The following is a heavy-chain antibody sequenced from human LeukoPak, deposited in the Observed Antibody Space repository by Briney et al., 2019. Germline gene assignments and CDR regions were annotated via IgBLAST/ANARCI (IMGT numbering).Heavy chain of an antibody. CDR1: GYTFTSYG. J-gene: IGHJ4*02. V-gene: IGHV1-18*01. CDR2: TSAYNGNT. Sequence: GASVKVSCKASGYTFTSYGISWVRQAPGQGLEWMGWTSAYNGNTNYAQKLQGRVTMTTDTSTSTAYMELRSLRSDDTAVYYCARDGDYDILTGYYLSPLFDYWGQGTLVTVSS. D-gene: IGHD3-9*01. CDR3: ARDGDYDILTGYYLSPLFDY.